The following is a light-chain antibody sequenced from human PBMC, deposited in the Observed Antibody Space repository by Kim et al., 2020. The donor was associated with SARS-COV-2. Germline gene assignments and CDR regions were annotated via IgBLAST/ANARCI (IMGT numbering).Light chain of an antibody. J-gene: IGKJ4*01. CDR2: GAS. CDR3: QQYNNWPPT. V-gene: IGKV3-15*01. Sequence: VCPGERATLSCRASQSVSTNLAWYEQKPGQSPRLLIYGASTRATVIPARFSGSGSETEFTLSISSLQSEDFAVYYCQQYNNWPPTFGGGTKVDIK. CDR1: QSVSTN.